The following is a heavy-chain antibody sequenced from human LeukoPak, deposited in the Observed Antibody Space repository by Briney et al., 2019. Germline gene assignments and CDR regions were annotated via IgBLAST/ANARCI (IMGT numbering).Heavy chain of an antibody. CDR1: GGFIIGHY. CDR2: IYYSGST. V-gene: IGHV4-59*11. J-gene: IGHJ4*02. Sequence: KPSETLSLNCGVSGGFIIGHYWTWIRQPPGEGLEWIGYIYYSGSTNYNPSLKSRVTISLDTSKKQFSLRLNSVTAADTALYYCARGRSASDWGQGTLVTVSS. CDR3: ARGRSASD.